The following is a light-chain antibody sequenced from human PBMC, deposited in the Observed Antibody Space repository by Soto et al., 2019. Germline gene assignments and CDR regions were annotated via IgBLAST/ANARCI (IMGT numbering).Light chain of an antibody. V-gene: IGKV3-11*01. Sequence: EIVLTQSPATLSLSPGERATLSCRASQSVSSYLAWYQQKPGQAPRLLIYDASNRATGIPARFSGSGSGTDFTLTISSLELEDFAVYYCQQYGNSVTFGGGTKVDIK. CDR2: DAS. CDR1: QSVSSY. CDR3: QQYGNSVT. J-gene: IGKJ4*01.